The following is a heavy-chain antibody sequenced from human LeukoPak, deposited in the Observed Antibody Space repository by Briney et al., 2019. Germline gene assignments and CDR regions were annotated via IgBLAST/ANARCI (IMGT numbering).Heavy chain of an antibody. D-gene: IGHD4-17*01. Sequence: GGSLRLSCAASGFTFSSYEMNWVRQAPGKGVEWVSYISSSGSTIYYADSVKGRFTISRDNAKNSLYLQMNSLRAEDTAVYYCAREWLYGYYGMDVWGKGTTVTVSS. J-gene: IGHJ6*04. CDR1: GFTFSSYE. V-gene: IGHV3-48*03. CDR3: AREWLYGYYGMDV. CDR2: ISSSGSTI.